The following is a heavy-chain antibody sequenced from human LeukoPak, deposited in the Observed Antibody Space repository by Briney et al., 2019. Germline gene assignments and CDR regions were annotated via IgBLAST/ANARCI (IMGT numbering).Heavy chain of an antibody. CDR2: MYHSGST. J-gene: IGHJ4*02. CDR3: VRYSTSWFGSCDY. Sequence: PSETLSLTCVVSDYSISSGYHWGWIRQPPGKGLEWIGSMYHSGSTYYNPSLKSRVTISVDMSKNQFSLQLSSVTAANTAVYYCVRYSTSWFGSCDYCGQGTLVTVSS. CDR1: DYSISSGYH. V-gene: IGHV4-38-2*01. D-gene: IGHD2-2*01.